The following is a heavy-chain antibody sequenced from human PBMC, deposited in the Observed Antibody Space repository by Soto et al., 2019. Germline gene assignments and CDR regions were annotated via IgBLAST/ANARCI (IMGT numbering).Heavy chain of an antibody. CDR2: ISAYNGNT. D-gene: IGHD3-22*01. V-gene: IGHV1-18*01. J-gene: IGHJ4*01. Sequence: VKVSCKASGYTFTSDGISWVRQAPGQGLEWMGWISAYNGNTTYAQQLQGRVTMTTDTSTTTAYMELRSLRSDDTAVYYCARVRDRRPLLLTGFDYCGHGTLVTVSS. CDR1: GYTFTSDG. CDR3: ARVRDRRPLLLTGFDY.